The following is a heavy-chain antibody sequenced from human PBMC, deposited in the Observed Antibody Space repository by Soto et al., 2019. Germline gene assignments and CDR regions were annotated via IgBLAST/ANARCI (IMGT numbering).Heavy chain of an antibody. CDR3: SRGSDEYTGGRT. V-gene: IGHV4-34*02. D-gene: IGHD1-1*01. J-gene: IGHJ5*02. Sequence: QVQLQQWGAGLLKPSETLSLTCDVYGESFSGYYCSWTRQSPGKGLEWIGEIHPSGITNYNPSLKARVTISLDMTKNQFSLKLTSVTAADTAVYYCSRGSDEYTGGRTWGQGTLVTVSS. CDR2: IHPSGIT. CDR1: GESFSGYY.